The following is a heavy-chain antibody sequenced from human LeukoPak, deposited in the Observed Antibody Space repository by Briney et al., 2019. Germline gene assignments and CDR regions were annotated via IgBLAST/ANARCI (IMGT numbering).Heavy chain of an antibody. Sequence: SETLSLTCTVSGGSISSSSFYWGWIRQPPGKGLEWIGSMYYSGSTYYNPSLKSRVTISVDTSKNQFSLKLSSVTAADTAVYYCARQTRIRGGSCFDYWGQGTLVSVSS. V-gene: IGHV4-39*01. J-gene: IGHJ4*02. CDR2: MYYSGST. CDR1: GGSISSSSFY. D-gene: IGHD2-15*01. CDR3: ARQTRIRGGSCFDY.